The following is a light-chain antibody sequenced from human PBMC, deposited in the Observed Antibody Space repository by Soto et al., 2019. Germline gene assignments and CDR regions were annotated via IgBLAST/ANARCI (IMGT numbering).Light chain of an antibody. Sequence: QSVLTQPPSTSGTPGQRVTISCSGGTSNIGSNTVNWYQQLPGTAPKLLIFSDDQRPSGVPGRFSGSKSGTSASLAISGLRSEDEADYYCAAWDDSLNGDVVFGGGTKLTVL. V-gene: IGLV1-44*01. CDR1: TSNIGSNT. CDR3: AAWDDSLNGDVV. J-gene: IGLJ2*01. CDR2: SDD.